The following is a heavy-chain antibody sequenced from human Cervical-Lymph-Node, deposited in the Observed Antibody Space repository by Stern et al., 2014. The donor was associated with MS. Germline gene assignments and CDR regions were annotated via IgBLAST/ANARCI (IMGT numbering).Heavy chain of an antibody. CDR2: IIPILGHA. V-gene: IGHV1-69*09. D-gene: IGHD2-15*01. CDR1: GGTFSSSYA. Sequence: QVQLVQSGAEVKKPGSSMKVSCKTSGGTFSSSYAITWLRQAPGQGLEWMGRIIPILGHANYAQKFQDRVTITADTSTSTTYMQLSSLRSEDTAVYYCARGVVSNRAAATLHNLFDPWGQGTLVTVSS. CDR3: ARGVVSNRAAATLHNLFDP. J-gene: IGHJ5*02.